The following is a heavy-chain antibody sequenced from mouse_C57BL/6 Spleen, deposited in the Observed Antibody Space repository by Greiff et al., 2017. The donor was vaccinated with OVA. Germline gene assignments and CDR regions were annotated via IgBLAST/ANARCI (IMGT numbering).Heavy chain of an antibody. V-gene: IGHV1-53*01. Sequence: QVQLQQPGTELVKLGASVRLSCKASGSPFTSYGMHWVKQRPGQGLEWIGNINPSNGGTNYNEKFKSKATLTVDKSSSTAYMQLSSLTSEDSAVYYCARETGSSYFDYWGQGTTLTVSS. CDR3: ARETGSSYFDY. CDR2: INPSNGGT. J-gene: IGHJ2*01. CDR1: GSPFTSYG. D-gene: IGHD1-1*01.